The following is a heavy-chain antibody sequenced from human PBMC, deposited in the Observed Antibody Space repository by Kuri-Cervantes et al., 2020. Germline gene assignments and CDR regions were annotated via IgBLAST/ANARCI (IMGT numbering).Heavy chain of an antibody. CDR2: ISGSGGST. CDR1: GFTFSSYA. J-gene: IGHJ6*02. CDR3: ARDLRRGYGMDV. V-gene: IGHV3-23*01. Sequence: GGSLRLSCAASGFTFSSYAMSWVRQAPGKGLEWVSAISGSGGSTYYADSVKGRFTVSRDNAKNSLYLQMNSLRDEDTAVYYCARDLRRGYGMDVWGQGTTVTVSS. D-gene: IGHD3-10*01.